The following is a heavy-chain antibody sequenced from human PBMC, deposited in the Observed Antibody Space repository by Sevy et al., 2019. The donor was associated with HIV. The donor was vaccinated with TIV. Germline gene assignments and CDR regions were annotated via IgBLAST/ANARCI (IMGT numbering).Heavy chain of an antibody. CDR2: IRGKANNYAT. CDR1: GFTFSDAA. CDR3: SIYYDIRAFDS. D-gene: IGHD3-22*01. J-gene: IGHJ4*02. Sequence: GGSLRLSCAGSGFTFSDAAIHWVRQASGKGLEWRGRIRGKANNYATAYAASVKDRFSISRNDLKDTAYLQMNSLRTEDAAMYFCSIYYDIRAFDSWGQGTQVTVSS. V-gene: IGHV3-73*01.